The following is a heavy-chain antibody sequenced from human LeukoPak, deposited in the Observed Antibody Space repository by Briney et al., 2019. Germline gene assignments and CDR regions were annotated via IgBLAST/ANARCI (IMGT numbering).Heavy chain of an antibody. CDR1: GFTFSGSA. J-gene: IGHJ6*03. V-gene: IGHV3-73*01. CDR3: ARGGDFWSGYSRGYYMDV. D-gene: IGHD3-3*01. CDR2: IRSKANSYAT. Sequence: PGGSLKLSCAASGFTFSGSAMHWVRQASGKGLEWVGRIRSKANSYATAYAASVKGRFTISRDDSKNTAYLQMNSLKTEDTAVYCCARGGDFWSGYSRGYYMDVWGKGTTVTVSS.